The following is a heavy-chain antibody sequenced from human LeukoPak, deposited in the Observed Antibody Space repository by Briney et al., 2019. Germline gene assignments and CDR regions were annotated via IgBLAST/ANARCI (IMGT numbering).Heavy chain of an antibody. CDR3: ARSPVDTAMDHFDY. J-gene: IGHJ4*02. CDR1: GGSISSGGYY. V-gene: IGHV4-31*03. CDR2: IYYSGST. Sequence: SETLSLTCTVSGGSISSGGYYWSWIRQHPGKGLEWIGYIYYSGSTYYNPSLKSRVTISVDMSKNQFSLKLSSVTAADTAVYYCARSPVDTAMDHFDYWGQGTLVTVSS. D-gene: IGHD5-18*01.